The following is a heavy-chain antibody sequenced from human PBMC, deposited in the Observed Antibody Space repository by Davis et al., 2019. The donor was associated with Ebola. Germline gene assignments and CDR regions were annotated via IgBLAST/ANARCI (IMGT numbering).Heavy chain of an antibody. CDR2: INPDSGGT. V-gene: IGHV1-2*02. J-gene: IGHJ4*02. D-gene: IGHD1-26*01. Sequence: ASVKVSCKASGYTFTGYYMHWVRQAPGQGLEWMGWINPDSGGTNFAQKFQGRVTMTRDTSISTAYMELFRLRSDDTAVYYCARIKWELLRSGPFDYWGQGTLVTVSS. CDR3: ARIKWELLRSGPFDY. CDR1: GYTFTGYY.